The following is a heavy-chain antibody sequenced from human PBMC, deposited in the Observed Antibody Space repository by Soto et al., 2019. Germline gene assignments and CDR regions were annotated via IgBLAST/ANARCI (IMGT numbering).Heavy chain of an antibody. CDR1: GFTFSSYG. Sequence: GGSLRLSCAASGFTFSSYGMHWVRQAPGKGLEWVAVISYDGSNKYYADSVKGRFTISRDNSKNTLYLQMNSLRAEDTAGYYWAKGRRFMEWSGYFDYWGQGTLVTVSS. CDR3: AKGRRFMEWSGYFDY. CDR2: ISYDGSNK. J-gene: IGHJ4*02. D-gene: IGHD3-3*01. V-gene: IGHV3-30*18.